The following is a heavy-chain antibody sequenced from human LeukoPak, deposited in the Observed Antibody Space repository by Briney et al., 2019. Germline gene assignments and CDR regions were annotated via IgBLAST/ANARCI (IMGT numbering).Heavy chain of an antibody. J-gene: IGHJ4*02. CDR3: ARVGLVVVSTRGYFDY. CDR2: IYHSGNT. V-gene: IGHV4-38-2*02. D-gene: IGHD3-22*01. Sequence: SETLSLTCTVSGYSISTGYYWGWIRQPPGKGLEWIGNIYHSGNTYYNPSLKSRITLSVGTSKNQFSLKLSSVTAADTAVYYCARVGLVVVSTRGYFDYWGQGTLVTVSS. CDR1: GYSISTGYY.